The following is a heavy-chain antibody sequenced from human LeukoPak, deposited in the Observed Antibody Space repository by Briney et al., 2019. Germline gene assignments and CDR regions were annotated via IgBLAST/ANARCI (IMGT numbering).Heavy chain of an antibody. Sequence: SETLSLTCTVSGASISSTSYYWGWIRQPQGKGLEWIGSIYYSGSTYYNPSLKSRVTISVDTSKKQFSLKLSSVTAADTAVYYCARHIRTDGHNNWFDPWGQGTLVTVSS. J-gene: IGHJ5*02. CDR1: GASISSTSYY. CDR3: ARHIRTDGHNNWFDP. V-gene: IGHV4-39*01. CDR2: IYYSGST. D-gene: IGHD5-24*01.